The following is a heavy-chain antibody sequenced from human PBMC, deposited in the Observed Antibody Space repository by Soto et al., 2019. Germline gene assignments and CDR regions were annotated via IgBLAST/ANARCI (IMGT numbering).Heavy chain of an antibody. CDR1: GFTFSSYG. V-gene: IGHV3-33*01. D-gene: IGHD2-15*01. CDR2: IWYDGSNK. Sequence: PGGSLRLSCAASGFTFSSYGMHWVRQAPGKGLECVAVIWYDGSNKYYADSVKGRFTISRDNSKNTLYLQMNSLRAEDTAVYYCARAPSIYCSGGSCYSSYFDYWGQGTLVTVSS. CDR3: ARAPSIYCSGGSCYSSYFDY. J-gene: IGHJ4*02.